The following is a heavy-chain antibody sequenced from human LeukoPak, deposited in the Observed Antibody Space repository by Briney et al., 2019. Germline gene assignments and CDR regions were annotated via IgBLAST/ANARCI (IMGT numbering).Heavy chain of an antibody. CDR3: ARRMADHDAFDI. CDR2: MIPNSGNT. D-gene: IGHD2-8*01. Sequence: GASVKVSCKASGGTFSSYTISWVRQAPGQGLEWMGWMIPNSGNTGYAQKFQGRVTMTRDTSISTAYMELSSLRADNTAVYYCARRMADHDAFDIWGQGTMVTVSS. CDR1: GGTFSSYT. J-gene: IGHJ3*02. V-gene: IGHV1-8*02.